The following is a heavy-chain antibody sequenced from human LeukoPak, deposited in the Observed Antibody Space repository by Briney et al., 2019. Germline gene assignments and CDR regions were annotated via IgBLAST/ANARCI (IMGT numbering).Heavy chain of an antibody. CDR3: ARGRHQDVGGSYFDY. D-gene: IGHD1-26*01. Sequence: ASVKVSCKASGYTFTSYGISWVRQAPGQGLEWMGWISAYNGNTNYAQKLQGRVTMTTDTSTSTAYMELRSLRSDDTAVYYCARGRHQDVGGSYFDYWGQGTLVTVSS. CDR1: GYTFTSYG. J-gene: IGHJ4*02. CDR2: ISAYNGNT. V-gene: IGHV1-18*01.